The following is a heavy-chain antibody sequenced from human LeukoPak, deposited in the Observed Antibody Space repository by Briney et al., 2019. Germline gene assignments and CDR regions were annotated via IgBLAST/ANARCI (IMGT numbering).Heavy chain of an antibody. CDR1: GYTFTNYC. Sequence: ASVKVSCKASGYTFTNYCLHWVRQGPAQGLEWMGIINPSGGSTSYAQKFQGRVTMTRDTSTSTVYMELSSLRSEDTAVYYCARGGSSWESDYWGQGTLVTVSS. J-gene: IGHJ4*02. V-gene: IGHV1-46*01. CDR2: INPSGGST. D-gene: IGHD6-13*01. CDR3: ARGGSSWESDY.